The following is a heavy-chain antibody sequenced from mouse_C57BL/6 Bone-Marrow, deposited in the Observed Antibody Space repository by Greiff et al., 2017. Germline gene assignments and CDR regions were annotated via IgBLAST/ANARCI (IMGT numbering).Heavy chain of an antibody. V-gene: IGHV1-80*01. J-gene: IGHJ2*01. D-gene: IGHD1-1*01. Sequence: VQLQESGAELVKPGASVKISCKASGYAFSSYWMNWVKQRPGKGLEWIGQIYPGDGDTNYNGKFKGKATLTADKSSSTAYMQLSSLTSEDSAVYFCARPGGSSYFDYWGQGTTLTVSS. CDR2: IYPGDGDT. CDR1: GYAFSSYW. CDR3: ARPGGSSYFDY.